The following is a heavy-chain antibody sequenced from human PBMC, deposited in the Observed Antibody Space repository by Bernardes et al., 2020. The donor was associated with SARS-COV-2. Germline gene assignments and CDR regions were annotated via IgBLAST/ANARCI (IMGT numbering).Heavy chain of an antibody. CDR2: ISTYNGNT. CDR1: GYTFTSYG. V-gene: IGHV1-18*01. J-gene: IGHJ4*02. D-gene: IGHD2-15*01. Sequence: AVWKVSCKASGYTFTSYGVNWVRQAPGQGLEWMGYISTYNGNTNNAQNLQGRVTVTSDTSTRTVYMELRSLRSDDTAVYYCARSNGGKTGFDYWGQGTLVTGSS. CDR3: ARSNGGKTGFDY.